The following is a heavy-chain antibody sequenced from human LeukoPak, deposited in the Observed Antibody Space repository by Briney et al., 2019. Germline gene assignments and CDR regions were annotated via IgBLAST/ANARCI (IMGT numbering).Heavy chain of an antibody. Sequence: MSSETLSLTCTVSGGSISSYYWSWIRQPPGKGLEWIGYIYYSGSTNYNPSLKSRVTISVDTSKNQFSLKLSSVTAADTAVYYCARHYSEYYYGSGSYYLSYYYGMDVWGQGTTVTVSS. J-gene: IGHJ6*02. V-gene: IGHV4-59*08. CDR3: ARHYSEYYYGSGSYYLSYYYGMDV. D-gene: IGHD3-10*01. CDR1: GGSISSYY. CDR2: IYYSGST.